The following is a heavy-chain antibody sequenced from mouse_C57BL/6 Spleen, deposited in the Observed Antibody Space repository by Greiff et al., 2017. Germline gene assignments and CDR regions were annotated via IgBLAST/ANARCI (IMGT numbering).Heavy chain of an antibody. CDR3: ARGGTGYFDV. CDR1: GYTFTSYG. CDR2: IYPRSGNT. Sequence: QVQLKESGAELARPGASVKLSCKVSGYTFTSYGISWVKRRTGQGLEWIGEIYPRSGNTYSNEKFKGKATLTADKSSSTAYMELRSRTSEDSAVYFCARGGTGYFDVWGTGTTVTVSS. J-gene: IGHJ1*03. D-gene: IGHD2-14*01. V-gene: IGHV1-81*01.